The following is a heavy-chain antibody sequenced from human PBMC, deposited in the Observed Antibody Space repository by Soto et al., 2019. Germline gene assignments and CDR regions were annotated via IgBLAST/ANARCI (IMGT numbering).Heavy chain of an antibody. J-gene: IGHJ6*02. Sequence: GGSLRLSCAASGFTFSSYAMDWVRQAPGKGLESIASISGSDGRTYYTDSVKGRFTISRDNSKNTLYLQMSSLRVEDTAVYYCARILSMVEYYWYGLDVWGQGTTVTVSS. CDR1: GFTFSSYA. CDR2: ISGSDGRT. V-gene: IGHV3-23*01. D-gene: IGHD3-10*01. CDR3: ARILSMVEYYWYGLDV.